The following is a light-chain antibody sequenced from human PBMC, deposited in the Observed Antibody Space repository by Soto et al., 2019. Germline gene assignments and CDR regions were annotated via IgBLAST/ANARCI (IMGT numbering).Light chain of an antibody. CDR1: QDINMW. Sequence: DNPMIQYPSSVSALVGDGVTITCWASQDINMWLAWYQEKPGLAPNLLIYRASSLLGGVPSRFSCGGSGTEFTLIISSLQPDDIATYSSKQYNSYAWTCGRGTKGE. V-gene: IGKV1D-16*01. J-gene: IGKJ1*01. CDR2: RAS. CDR3: KQYNSYAWT.